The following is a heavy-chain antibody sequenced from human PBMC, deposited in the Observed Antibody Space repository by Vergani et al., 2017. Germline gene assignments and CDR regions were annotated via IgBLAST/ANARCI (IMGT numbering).Heavy chain of an antibody. CDR1: GFTFSSYS. CDR3: AKGNIVVMTAIPEYFQH. J-gene: IGHJ1*01. V-gene: IGHV3-21*01. Sequence: EVQLVESGGGLVKPGGSLRLSCAASGFTFSSYSMNWVRQAPGKGLEWVSSISSSSSYIYYADSVKGRFTISRDNAKNSLYLQMNSLRAEDTAVYYCAKGNIVVMTAIPEYFQHWGQGTLVTVSS. D-gene: IGHD2-21*02. CDR2: ISSSSSYI.